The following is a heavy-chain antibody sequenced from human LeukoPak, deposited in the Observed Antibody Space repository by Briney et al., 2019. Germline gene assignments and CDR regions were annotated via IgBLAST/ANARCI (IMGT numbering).Heavy chain of an antibody. J-gene: IGHJ4*02. CDR1: GFTFSSYD. V-gene: IGHV3-13*04. CDR3: ARGALGFDY. CDR2: IGTAGDT. Sequence: GGSLRLSCAGSGFTFSSYDIQWVRQATGKGLEWVSSIGTAGDTYYAGSVKGRFTLSRENAKRSSYLRMNNLGAGDTAVYYCARGALGFDYWGQGTLVTVSS.